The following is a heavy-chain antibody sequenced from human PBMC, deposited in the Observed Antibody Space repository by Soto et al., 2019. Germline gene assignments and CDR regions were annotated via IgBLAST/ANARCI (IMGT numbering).Heavy chain of an antibody. V-gene: IGHV1-18*01. CDR3: ARAPVYGDHDF. CDR2: ISAYTGDT. CDR1: GYSFRDHG. Sequence: QIQLVQSEAEVKRPGASVRVSCKGSGYSFRDHGVSWVRQAPGQGLEWMGWISAYTGDTHYARKFQGTLTMTTDISTSTAYMELRSLRSDDTAFYYCARAPVYGDHDFWGQGTLVTVSS. J-gene: IGHJ4*02. D-gene: IGHD4-17*01.